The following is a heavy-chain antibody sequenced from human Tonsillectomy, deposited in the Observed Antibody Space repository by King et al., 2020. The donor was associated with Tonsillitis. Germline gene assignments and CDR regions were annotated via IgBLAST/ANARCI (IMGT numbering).Heavy chain of an antibody. Sequence: VQLVESGGGLVQPGGSLKLSCAASGFTFSGSAMHWVRQASGKGLEGVGHIRSKANSYATAYAASVKGRFTISRDDSKNTAYLQMNSLKTEDTAVYYCQTTEGAFDIWGQGTMVTVSS. CDR2: IRSKANSYAT. CDR1: GFTFSGSA. J-gene: IGHJ3*02. V-gene: IGHV3-73*02. CDR3: QTTEGAFDI. D-gene: IGHD4-17*01.